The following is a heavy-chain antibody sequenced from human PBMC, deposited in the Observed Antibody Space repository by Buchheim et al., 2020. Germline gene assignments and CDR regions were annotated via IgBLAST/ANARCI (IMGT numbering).Heavy chain of an antibody. J-gene: IGHJ4*02. V-gene: IGHV3-23*01. CDR1: GFTFSTYA. Sequence: EVQLLESGGGLVQPGGSLRLSCAASGFTFSTYAMSWVRQAPGKGLEWVSSISGSDGRTYYADSVKGRFTISSDNYKHKLYLQMNSLRAEDTAVYYCAKDPAIAVNGYNFLFDYWGQGTL. D-gene: IGHD5-24*01. CDR3: AKDPAIAVNGYNFLFDY. CDR2: ISGSDGRT.